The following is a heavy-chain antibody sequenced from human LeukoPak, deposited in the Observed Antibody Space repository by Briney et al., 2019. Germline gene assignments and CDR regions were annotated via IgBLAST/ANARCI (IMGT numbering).Heavy chain of an antibody. CDR3: AGGYYFDY. D-gene: IGHD3-22*01. Sequence: PGGSLRLSCAASGFTFSSYAMSWVRQAPGEGLEWVSSIVGSSGPTYYADSVKGRFTISRDNSKNTLYLQMNSLRAEDTAVYYCAGGYYFDYWGQGTLVTVSS. CDR1: GFTFSSYA. J-gene: IGHJ4*02. CDR2: IVGSSGPT. V-gene: IGHV3-23*01.